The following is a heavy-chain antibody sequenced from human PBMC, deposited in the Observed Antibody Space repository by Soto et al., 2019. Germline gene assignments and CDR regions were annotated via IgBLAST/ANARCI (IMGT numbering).Heavy chain of an antibody. V-gene: IGHV4-31*03. CDR2: MYYRGST. CDR3: ARGGKVIDIVVVPAATVLDY. CDR1: GGSISSGGYY. D-gene: IGHD2-2*01. Sequence: SETLSLTCTVSGGSISSGGYYWSWIRQHPGKGLEWIGYMYYRGSTYYNPSLKSRVTISVDTSKNQFSLKLSSVTAADTAVYYCARGGKVIDIVVVPAATVLDYWGQGTLVTVSS. J-gene: IGHJ4*02.